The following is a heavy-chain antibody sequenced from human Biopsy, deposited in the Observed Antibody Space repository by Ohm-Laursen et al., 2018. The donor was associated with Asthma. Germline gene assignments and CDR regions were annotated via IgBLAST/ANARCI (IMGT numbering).Heavy chain of an antibody. D-gene: IGHD4-11*01. CDR1: GYTFTSYD. CDR3: ARVLTTEEGDTWFDP. V-gene: IGHV1-69*13. J-gene: IGHJ5*02. Sequence: SVKVSCKASGYTFTSYDINWVRQATGQGLEWMGGIIPMFGTTKYTQKFQARVSITADEATSTVYMELSSLRSEDTAVYYCARVLTTEEGDTWFDPWGQGTLVTVSS. CDR2: IIPMFGTT.